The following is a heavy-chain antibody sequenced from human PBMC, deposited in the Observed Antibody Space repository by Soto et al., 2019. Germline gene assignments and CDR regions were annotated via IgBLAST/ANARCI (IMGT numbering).Heavy chain of an antibody. D-gene: IGHD2-2*01. CDR3: GRVGPAAVNYGRAS. J-gene: IGHJ6*04. CDR2: IIPIFGTA. V-gene: IGHV1-69*06. CDR1: GGTFSSYA. Sequence: QVQLVQSGAEVKKPGSSVKVSCKASGGTFSSYAISWVRQAPGQGLEWMGGIIPIFGTANYAQKFQGRVTIPAKKSRSTAKRELSSLRSEDTAVYYCGRVGPAAVNYGRASWGKGPTFPVSS.